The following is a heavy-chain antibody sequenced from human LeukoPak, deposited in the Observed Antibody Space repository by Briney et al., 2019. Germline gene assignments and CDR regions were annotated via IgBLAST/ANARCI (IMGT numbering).Heavy chain of an antibody. V-gene: IGHV3-30*03. CDR2: ISYDGSNK. Sequence: GGSLRLSCAASGFIFSSYGMHWVRQAPGKGLEWVAVISYDGSNKYYADSVKGRFTISRDNSKNTLYLRMNSLRAEDTAVYYCAREADTAMEFDYWGQGTLVTVSS. CDR1: GFIFSSYG. CDR3: AREADTAMEFDY. D-gene: IGHD5-18*01. J-gene: IGHJ4*02.